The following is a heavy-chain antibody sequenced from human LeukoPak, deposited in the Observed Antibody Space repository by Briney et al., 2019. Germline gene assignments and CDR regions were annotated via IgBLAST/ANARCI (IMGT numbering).Heavy chain of an antibody. J-gene: IGHJ4*02. CDR3: AKDLPAAYFDY. D-gene: IGHD2-2*01. CDR1: GFTFSNYG. Sequence: GGSLRLSCAASGFTFSNYGMHWVRQAPGKGLEWVAFIRNDGSTKFYADSVKGRFTISRDNSENTLYLQMNSLRAEDTAVYYCAKDLPAAYFDYWGQGTLVTVSS. V-gene: IGHV3-30*02. CDR2: IRNDGSTK.